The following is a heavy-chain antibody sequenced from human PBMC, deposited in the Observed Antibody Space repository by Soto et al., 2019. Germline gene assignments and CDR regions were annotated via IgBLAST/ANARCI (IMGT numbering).Heavy chain of an antibody. V-gene: IGHV1-69*13. D-gene: IGHD6-6*01. CDR2: IIPIFGTA. CDR3: ARPYSSSPGWFDP. Sequence: SVKVSCKASGYTFTSYGISWVRQAPGQGLEWMGGIIPIFGTANYAQKFQGRVTITADESTSTAYMELSSLRSEDTAVYYCARPYSSSPGWFDPWGQGTLVTVSS. CDR1: GYTFTSYG. J-gene: IGHJ5*02.